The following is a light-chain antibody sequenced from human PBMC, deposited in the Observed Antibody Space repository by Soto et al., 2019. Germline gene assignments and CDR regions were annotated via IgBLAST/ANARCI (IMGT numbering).Light chain of an antibody. CDR3: GTWYSSLSVVL. J-gene: IGLJ2*01. V-gene: IGLV1-51*01. CDR1: SSNIGNNY. Sequence: QSVLTQPPSVSAAPGQKVTISCSASSSNIGNNYVSWYQQVPGTAPKLLIYDNDKRPSGIPDRFSGSKSATSATLGITGLQTGDEAHYYCGTWYSSLSVVLFGGGTKLTVL. CDR2: DND.